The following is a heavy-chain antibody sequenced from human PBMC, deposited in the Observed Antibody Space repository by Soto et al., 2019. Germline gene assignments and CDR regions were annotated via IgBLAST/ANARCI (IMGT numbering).Heavy chain of an antibody. CDR3: AIWSNWNPLYYRGMDV. D-gene: IGHD1-20*01. V-gene: IGHV1-69*08. Sequence: SVKVSCKVSGGAFTNYSLNWVRHAPGQGLEWLGGIIPLHNTSNYSLKLLGRGSVTADISSNTVYMHLSGLTSDDTATYYCAIWSNWNPLYYRGMDVWGQGTTVTGSS. J-gene: IGHJ6*02. CDR2: IIPLHNTS. CDR1: GGAFTNYS.